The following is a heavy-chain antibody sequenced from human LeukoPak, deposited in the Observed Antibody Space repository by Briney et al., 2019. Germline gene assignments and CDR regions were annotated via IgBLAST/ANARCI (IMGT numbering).Heavy chain of an antibody. CDR1: GFTFSSYC. CDR3: ARCFDI. V-gene: IGHV3-7*05. Sequence: GGSLRLSCVASGFTFSSYCMSWVRQAPGKGLEWVANIQEGSDKYYVDSVKGRFTISRDNAKNSLYLQMNSLRAEDTAVYYCARCFDIWGQGTMVTVSS. J-gene: IGHJ3*02. CDR2: IQEGSDK.